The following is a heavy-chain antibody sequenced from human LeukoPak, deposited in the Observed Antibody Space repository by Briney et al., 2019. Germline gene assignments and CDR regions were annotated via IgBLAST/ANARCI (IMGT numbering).Heavy chain of an antibody. J-gene: IGHJ3*02. CDR1: GFTFSSYW. V-gene: IGHV3-7*05. CDR2: IKQDGSQK. CDR3: ARDPTVTNFHDAFDI. D-gene: IGHD4-17*01. Sequence: GGSLALSCTAPGFTFSSYWMSWVRQAPGKGLEWVATIKQDGSQKEYVESVQGRFTISRDNAKNSLYLHMNRLRAEDTAVYYCARDPTVTNFHDAFDIWGQGTLVTVSS.